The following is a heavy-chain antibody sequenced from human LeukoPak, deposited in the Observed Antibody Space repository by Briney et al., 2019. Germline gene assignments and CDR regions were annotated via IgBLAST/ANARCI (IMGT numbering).Heavy chain of an antibody. CDR3: ARDPYYDFWSGGAFDI. CDR2: IYYSGST. J-gene: IGHJ3*02. CDR1: GNSISSGDNY. D-gene: IGHD3-3*01. V-gene: IGHV4-39*07. Sequence: PSETLSLTCTVSGNSISSGDNYWSWIRQPPGKGLEWIGSIYYSGSTYYNPSLKSRVTISVDTSKNQFSLKLSSVTAADTAVYYCARDPYYDFWSGGAFDIWGQGTMVTVSS.